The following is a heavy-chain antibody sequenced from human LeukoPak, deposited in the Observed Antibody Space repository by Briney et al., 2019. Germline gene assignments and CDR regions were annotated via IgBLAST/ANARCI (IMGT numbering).Heavy chain of an antibody. CDR2: INPTGGST. Sequence: ASVKVSCKASGYTFTSYYMHWVRQSPGQGLEWMGLINPTGGSTGYAQKFQGRVTMSRDMSTSTDYMDLSSLRSEDTAMYYCARDNSVGDNAWWFDPWGQGTLVTVSS. CDR1: GYTFTSYY. D-gene: IGHD1-26*01. V-gene: IGHV1-46*01. CDR3: ARDNSVGDNAWWFDP. J-gene: IGHJ5*02.